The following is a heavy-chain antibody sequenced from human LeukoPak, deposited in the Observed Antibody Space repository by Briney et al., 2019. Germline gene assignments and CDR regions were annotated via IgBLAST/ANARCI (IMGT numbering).Heavy chain of an antibody. Sequence: QGGGSLRLSCAASGFTFSSYGMHWVRHAPGKGLEWVAFIRYDGSNKYYADSVKGRFTISRDNSKNTLYLQMNSLRAEDTAVYYCAKVLRYFDWLLFRAFDIWGQGTMVTVSS. CDR1: GFTFSSYG. D-gene: IGHD3-9*01. CDR2: IRYDGSNK. CDR3: AKVLRYFDWLLFRAFDI. J-gene: IGHJ3*02. V-gene: IGHV3-30*02.